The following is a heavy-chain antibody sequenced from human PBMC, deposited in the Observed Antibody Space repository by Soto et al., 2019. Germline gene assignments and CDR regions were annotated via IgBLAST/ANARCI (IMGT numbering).Heavy chain of an antibody. CDR2: NYHSGTT. Sequence: PSETLSLTCAGSGVTISTYYWSWVRQGPGKGLEWIGYNYHSGTTNYNPSLKSRVTISVDTSKNQFSLRLTSVTAADTAIYYCVREAYIGYRHAIAHGAQRTRVPVPQ. J-gene: IGHJ4*02. D-gene: IGHD5-12*01. CDR3: VREAYIGYRHAIAH. CDR1: GVTISTYY. V-gene: IGHV4-59*01.